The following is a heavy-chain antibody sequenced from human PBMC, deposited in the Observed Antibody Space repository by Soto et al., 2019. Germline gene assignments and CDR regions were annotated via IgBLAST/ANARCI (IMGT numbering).Heavy chain of an antibody. CDR2: IIPMLSTT. V-gene: IGHV1-69*12. Sequence: QVQLVQSGAEVKKPGSSVRVSCEASGGTFANHAIAWVRQAPGQGLEWMGGIIPMLSTTNYAQKFQGRLTITADESMTTTCMELSSLRSEDTAMYYCARYYGSGSFGYFWGQGTLVTVSS. CDR3: ARYYGSGSFGYF. CDR1: GGTFANHA. D-gene: IGHD3-10*01. J-gene: IGHJ4*01.